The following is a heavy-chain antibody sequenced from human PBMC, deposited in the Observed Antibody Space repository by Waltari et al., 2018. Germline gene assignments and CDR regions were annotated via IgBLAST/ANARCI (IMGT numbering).Heavy chain of an antibody. J-gene: IGHJ5*02. V-gene: IGHV3-21*01. CDR3: ARDLMLDDYGGGFDP. Sequence: EVQLVESGGGMVKPGGSLRLSCEASGFTFSSYSMNWFRQAPGKGLEWVSSISSSSSYIYYADSVKGRFTSSRDNAKNSLYLQMNSRRAEDTAVYYCARDLMLDDYGGGFDPWGQGTLVTVSS. D-gene: IGHD4-17*01. CDR1: GFTFSSYS. CDR2: ISSSSSYI.